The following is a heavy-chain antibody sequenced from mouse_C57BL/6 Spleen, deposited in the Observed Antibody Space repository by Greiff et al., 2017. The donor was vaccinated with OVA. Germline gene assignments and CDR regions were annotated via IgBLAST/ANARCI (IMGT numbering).Heavy chain of an antibody. Sequence: EVKLMESGGDLVKPGGSLKLSCAASGFTFSSYGMSWVRQTPDKRLEWVATISSGGSYTYYPDSVKGRFTISRDNAKNTLYLQMSSLKSEDTAMYYCARRDDYDGGWYFDVWGTGTTVTVSS. D-gene: IGHD2-4*01. CDR1: GFTFSSYG. CDR3: ARRDDYDGGWYFDV. CDR2: ISSGGSYT. J-gene: IGHJ1*03. V-gene: IGHV5-6*02.